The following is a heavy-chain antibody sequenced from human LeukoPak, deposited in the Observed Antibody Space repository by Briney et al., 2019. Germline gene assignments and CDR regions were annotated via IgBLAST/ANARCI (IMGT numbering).Heavy chain of an antibody. CDR2: ISGSGGST. V-gene: IGHV3-23*01. CDR3: AKVRPGLGYFDY. CDR1: GFTFSSYA. Sequence: GGSLRLSCAASGFTFSSYAMSWVRQAPGKWLEWFSAISGSGGSTYYADSVKGRFTISRDNSKNKLYLQMNSLRADDTAVYYCAKVRPGLGYFDYWGQGTLVAVTS. J-gene: IGHJ4*02.